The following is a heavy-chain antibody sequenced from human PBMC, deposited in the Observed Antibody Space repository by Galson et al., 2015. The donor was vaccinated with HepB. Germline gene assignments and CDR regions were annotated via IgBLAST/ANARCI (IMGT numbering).Heavy chain of an antibody. CDR2: SSWNSGRI. D-gene: IGHD1-26*01. CDR3: AKDRRSGSYSLDAFDI. V-gene: IGHV3-9*01. J-gene: IGHJ3*02. CDR1: GFILDDYA. Sequence: SLRLSCAASGFILDDYAMHWVRQAPGQGLEWVSGSSWNSGRIGYADSVKGRFTISRDNAKNSLYLQMNSLRAEDTALYYCAKDRRSGSYSLDAFDIWGQGTRVTVSS.